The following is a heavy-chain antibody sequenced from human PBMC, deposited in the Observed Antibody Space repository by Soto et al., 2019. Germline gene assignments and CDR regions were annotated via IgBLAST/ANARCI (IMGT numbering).Heavy chain of an antibody. CDR3: AKAVGYCSSSSCREYYYYYGMDV. J-gene: IGHJ6*02. D-gene: IGHD2-2*01. CDR1: GFTFSSYG. Sequence: QVQLVESGGGVVQPGRSLRLSCAASGFTFSSYGMHWVRQAPGKGLEWVAVISYDGGNKYYADSVKGRFTISRDNSKNTLYLQMNSLRAEDKAVYYCAKAVGYCSSSSCREYYYYYGMDVWGQGTTVTVSS. CDR2: ISYDGGNK. V-gene: IGHV3-30*18.